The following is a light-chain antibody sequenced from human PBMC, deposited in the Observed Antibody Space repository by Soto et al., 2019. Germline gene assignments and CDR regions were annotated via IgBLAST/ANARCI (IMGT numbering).Light chain of an antibody. V-gene: IGLV7-46*01. Sequence: QAVVTQEPSLTVSPGGTVTLTCGSSTGAVTSGHYPYWFQQKPGQAPRTLIYDTSNKHSWTPARFSGSLLGGKAALTLSGAQPEADAEYYCLLSYSGARFWVFGGGTKLTVL. CDR1: TGAVTSGHY. J-gene: IGLJ3*02. CDR2: DTS. CDR3: LLSYSGARFWV.